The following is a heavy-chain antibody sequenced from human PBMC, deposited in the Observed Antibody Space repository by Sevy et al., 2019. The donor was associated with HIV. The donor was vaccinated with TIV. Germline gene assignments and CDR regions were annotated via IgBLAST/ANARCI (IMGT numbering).Heavy chain of an antibody. D-gene: IGHD2-15*01. CDR3: ARGPGVVAVAALNWFDP. CDR2: ISYDGSDK. Sequence: GGSLRLSCAASALTFSSYAMHWVRQAPGKGLEWVAVISYDGSDKYFADSVKGRFTISRDNSKNTLFLQMNSLRTEDTAVYYCARGPGVVAVAALNWFDPWGQGTLVTVSS. J-gene: IGHJ5*02. V-gene: IGHV3-30*04. CDR1: ALTFSSYA.